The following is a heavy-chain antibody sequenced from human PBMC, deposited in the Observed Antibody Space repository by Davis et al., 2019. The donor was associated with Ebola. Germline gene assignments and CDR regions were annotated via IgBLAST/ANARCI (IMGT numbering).Heavy chain of an antibody. CDR2: IYYSGST. CDR3: ARGPLRIAAAGSAFDY. J-gene: IGHJ4*02. D-gene: IGHD6-13*01. V-gene: IGHV4-61*01. CDR1: GGSVSSGSYY. Sequence: MPSETLSLTCTVSGGSVSSGSYYWSWIRQPPGKGLEWIGYIYYSGSTNYNPSLKSRVTISVDTSKNQFSLNLSSMTAADTAVYYCARGPLRIAAAGSAFDYWGQGTLVTVSS.